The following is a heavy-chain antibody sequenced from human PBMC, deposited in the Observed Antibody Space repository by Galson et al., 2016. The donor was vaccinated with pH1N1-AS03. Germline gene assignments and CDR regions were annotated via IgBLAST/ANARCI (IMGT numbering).Heavy chain of an antibody. Sequence: SVKVSCKASGGTFNTYAISWVRQAPGQGLEWMGRIIPMLNITDYAQKFQVRVTITADNSTNTAYMELTNLRSDDTALYYCAKGYAATPTGTFDISGQGTKVTVSS. CDR1: GGTFNTYA. CDR2: IIPMLNIT. CDR3: AKGYAATPTGTFDI. J-gene: IGHJ3*02. V-gene: IGHV1-69*04. D-gene: IGHD2-15*01.